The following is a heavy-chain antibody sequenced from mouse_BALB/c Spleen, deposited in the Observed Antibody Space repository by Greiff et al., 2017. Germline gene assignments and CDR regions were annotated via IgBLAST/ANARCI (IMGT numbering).Heavy chain of an antibody. Sequence: DVQLVESGGGLVQPGGSRKLSCAASGFTFSSFGMHWVRQAPEKGLEWVAYISSGSSTIYYADTVKGRFTISRDNPKNTLFLQMTSLRSEDTAMYYCARSVVATDYFDYWGQGTTLTVSS. V-gene: IGHV5-17*02. D-gene: IGHD1-1*01. CDR1: GFTFSSFG. J-gene: IGHJ2*01. CDR3: ARSVVATDYFDY. CDR2: ISSGSSTI.